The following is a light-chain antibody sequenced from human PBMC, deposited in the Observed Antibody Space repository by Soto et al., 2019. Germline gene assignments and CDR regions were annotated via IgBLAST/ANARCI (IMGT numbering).Light chain of an antibody. CDR2: EVS. J-gene: IGLJ2*01. V-gene: IGLV2-14*01. CDR1: SSDIGGYNY. CDR3: SSYTSSSTHVV. Sequence: QSALTQPASVSGSPGQSITISCTGTSSDIGGYNYVSWYQQHPGKAPKLMIYEVSNRPSGVSNRFSGSRSGNMASLTISGLQPEDEADDYCSSYTSSSTHVVFGGGTKVTVL.